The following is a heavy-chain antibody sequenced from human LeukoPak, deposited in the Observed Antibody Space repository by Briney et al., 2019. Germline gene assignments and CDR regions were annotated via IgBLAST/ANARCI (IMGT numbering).Heavy chain of an antibody. V-gene: IGHV3-11*01. J-gene: IGHJ4*02. D-gene: IGHD3-22*01. CDR3: ARVQPHYYDSSGYPPAY. Sequence: GGSLRLSCAASGFTFSDYYMSWIRQAPGKGLEWVSYISSSGSTIYYADSVKGRFTISRDNAKNSLYLQMYSLRAEDTAVYYCARVQPHYYDSSGYPPAYWGQGTLVIVSS. CDR1: GFTFSDYY. CDR2: ISSSGSTI.